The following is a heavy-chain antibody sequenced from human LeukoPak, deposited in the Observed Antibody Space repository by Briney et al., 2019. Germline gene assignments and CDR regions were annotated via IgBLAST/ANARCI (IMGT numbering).Heavy chain of an antibody. V-gene: IGHV3-7*01. D-gene: IGHD4-23*01. J-gene: IGHJ4*02. CDR1: GFTFSSYW. CDR3: ARGRYGGNSYYFDY. Sequence: GGSLRLSCAASGFTFSSYWMSWVRQAPGKGLEWVANIKQDGSEKYYVDSVKGRFTISRDNAKNSLYLQVNSLRAEDTAVYYCARGRYGGNSYYFDYWGQGTLVTVSS. CDR2: IKQDGSEK.